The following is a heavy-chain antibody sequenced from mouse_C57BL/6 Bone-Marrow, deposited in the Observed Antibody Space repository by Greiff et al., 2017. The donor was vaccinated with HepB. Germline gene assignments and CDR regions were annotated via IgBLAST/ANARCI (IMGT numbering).Heavy chain of an antibody. CDR1: GYAFSSSW. V-gene: IGHV1-82*01. Sequence: QVQLKESGPELVKPGASVKISCKASGYAFSSSWMNWVKQRPGKGLEWIGRIYPGDGDTNYNGKFKGKATLTADKSSSTAYMQLSSLTSEDSAVYFCARSRDGYYDYAMDYWGQGTSVTVSS. CDR3: ARSRDGYYDYAMDY. J-gene: IGHJ4*01. D-gene: IGHD2-3*01. CDR2: IYPGDGDT.